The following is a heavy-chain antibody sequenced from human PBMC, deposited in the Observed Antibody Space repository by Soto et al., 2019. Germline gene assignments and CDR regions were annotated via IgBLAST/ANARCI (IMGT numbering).Heavy chain of an antibody. J-gene: IGHJ6*02. CDR2: TYYRSKWYN. CDR3: ARDRYSGYDWHYDYYYYGMDV. Sequence: SQTLSLTCAISGDSVSSNSAAWNWIRQSPSRGLEWLGRTYYRSKWYNDYAVSVKSRITINPDTSKNQFSLQLNSVTPEDTAVYYCARDRYSGYDWHYDYYYYGMDVCGQGPTVTVPS. CDR1: GDSVSSNSAA. V-gene: IGHV6-1*01. D-gene: IGHD5-12*01.